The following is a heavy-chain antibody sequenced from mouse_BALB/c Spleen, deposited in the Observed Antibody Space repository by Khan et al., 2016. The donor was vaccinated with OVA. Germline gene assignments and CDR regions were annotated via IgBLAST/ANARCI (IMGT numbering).Heavy chain of an antibody. CDR1: GYTFTNYG. CDR3: ARPPYFAYSLDH. J-gene: IGHJ4*01. Sequence: QIQLVQSGPEMKKPGETVKISCKASGYTFTNYGMNWVKQSPGKALKWMGWINTFTGEPTYAADFKGRFAFSLETSASTASLQINNLKNEDTATYCCARPPYFAYSLDHWGQGTSVTVSS. D-gene: IGHD2-12*01. V-gene: IGHV9-3-1*01. CDR2: INTFTGEP.